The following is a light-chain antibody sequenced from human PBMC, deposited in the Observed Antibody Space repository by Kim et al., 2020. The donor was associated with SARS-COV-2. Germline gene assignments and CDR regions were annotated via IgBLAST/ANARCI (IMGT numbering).Light chain of an antibody. J-gene: IGKJ2*01. CDR1: QDITNY. V-gene: IGKV1-16*02. CDR2: AAS. Sequence: SASVGDRVTIVCRASQDITNYLAWFQQKPGGAPKSLIYAASRLQSGVPSKFSGSGSGTDFTLTINSLQPEDFATYYCQQYHSYPRTFGQGTKLEI. CDR3: QQYHSYPRT.